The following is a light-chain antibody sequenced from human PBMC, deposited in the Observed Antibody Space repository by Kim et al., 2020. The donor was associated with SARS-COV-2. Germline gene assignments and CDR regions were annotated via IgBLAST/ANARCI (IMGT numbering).Light chain of an antibody. CDR3: LHYSTYPYT. J-gene: IGKJ2*01. Sequence: SASVGDRVTITCRASQSFSDWLAWYQKRPGKAPKVLISKTSILESGVPSRFSGSGTGTEFTLTINGLQPDDFATYFCLHYSTYPYTFGQGTKLEI. CDR1: QSFSDW. V-gene: IGKV1-5*03. CDR2: KTS.